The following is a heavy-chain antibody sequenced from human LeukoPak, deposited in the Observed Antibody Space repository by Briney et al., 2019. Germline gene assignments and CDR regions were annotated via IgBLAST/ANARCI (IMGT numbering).Heavy chain of an antibody. Sequence: SGPTLVKPTQTLTLTRTFSGFSLTTRGVAVGWIRQPPGEALDWLPLIYWNDANRYSPSLKSRLTITKDTSKNQVVLTMTNMDPVDTATYYCAHSLYDYVWGSYRPFDYWGQGTLVTVSS. CDR3: AHSLYDYVWGSYRPFDY. V-gene: IGHV2-5*01. CDR2: IYWNDAN. J-gene: IGHJ4*02. D-gene: IGHD3-16*02. CDR1: GFSLTTRGVA.